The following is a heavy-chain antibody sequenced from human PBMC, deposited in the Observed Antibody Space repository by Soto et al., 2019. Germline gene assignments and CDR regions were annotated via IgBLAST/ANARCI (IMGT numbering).Heavy chain of an antibody. V-gene: IGHV3-23*01. CDR3: AKDGTQVVVAAMGY. J-gene: IGHJ4*02. Sequence: GGSLRLSCAASGFTFSSYAMSWVRQAPGKGLEWVSAISGSGGSTYYADSVKGRFTISRDNSKNTLYLQMNSLRAEDTAVYYCAKDGTQVVVAAMGYWGQGTLVTVSS. CDR1: GFTFSSYA. D-gene: IGHD2-15*01. CDR2: ISGSGGST.